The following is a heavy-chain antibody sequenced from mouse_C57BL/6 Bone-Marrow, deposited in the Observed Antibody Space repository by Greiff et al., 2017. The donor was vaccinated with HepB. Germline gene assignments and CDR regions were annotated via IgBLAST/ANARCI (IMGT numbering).Heavy chain of an antibody. CDR3: AMIYYGNSAWFAY. V-gene: IGHV1-81*01. CDR2: IYPRSGNT. CDR1: GYTFTSYG. Sequence: LEESGAELARPGASVKLSCKASGYTFTSYGISWVKQRTGQGLEWIGEIYPRSGNTYYNEKFKGKATLTADKSSSTAYMELRSLQFEDSAVYFCAMIYYGNSAWFAYWGQGTLVTVSA. D-gene: IGHD2-1*01. J-gene: IGHJ3*01.